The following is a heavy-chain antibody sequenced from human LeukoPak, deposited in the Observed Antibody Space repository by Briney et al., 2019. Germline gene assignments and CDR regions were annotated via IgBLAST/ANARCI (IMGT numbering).Heavy chain of an antibody. CDR3: VRDPHALDY. V-gene: IGHV3-48*04. CDR2: IRHSGSPM. Sequence: GGSLGLSCAASGFTFSSYSMNWVRQAPGKGLEWVSYIRHSGSPMYYADSVKGRFTISRDNAKNSLYLQMNSLRVEDTAVYYCVRDPHALDYWGQGTLVTVSS. CDR1: GFTFSSYS. J-gene: IGHJ4*02. D-gene: IGHD2-8*01.